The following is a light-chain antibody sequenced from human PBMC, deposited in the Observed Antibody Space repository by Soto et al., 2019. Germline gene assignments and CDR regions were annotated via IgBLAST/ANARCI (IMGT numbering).Light chain of an antibody. CDR3: QQANSFPIP. CDR2: AAS. Sequence: DIQMTQKKYSLSASVGDRVTISCRASQSISSYLNWYQQKPGKAPKLLIYAASSLQSAVPSRFSGSGSGTDFTLTIISLQPEDFATYYCQQANSFPIPFGQGTLLE. CDR1: QSISSY. V-gene: IGKV1-39*01. J-gene: IGKJ5*01.